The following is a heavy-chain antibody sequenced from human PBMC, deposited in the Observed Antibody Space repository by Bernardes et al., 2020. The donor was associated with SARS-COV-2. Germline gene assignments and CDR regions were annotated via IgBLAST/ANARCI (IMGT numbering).Heavy chain of an antibody. V-gene: IGHV1-18*01. Sequence: ASVKVSCKASGYTFTSYGISWVRQAPGQGLEWMGWISAYNGNTNYAQKLQGRVTMTTDTSTSTAYIELRSLRSDDTAVYYCARDRIYCSGGSCRFYYYYGMDVWGQGTTVTVSS. J-gene: IGHJ6*02. CDR3: ARDRIYCSGGSCRFYYYYGMDV. CDR1: GYTFTSYG. D-gene: IGHD2-15*01. CDR2: ISAYNGNT.